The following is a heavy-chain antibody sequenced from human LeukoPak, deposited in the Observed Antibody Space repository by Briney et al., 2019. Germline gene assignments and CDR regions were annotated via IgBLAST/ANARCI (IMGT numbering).Heavy chain of an antibody. CDR1: GFTVSSNY. D-gene: IGHD3-22*01. Sequence: GSLRLSCAASGFTVSSNYMSWIRQPPGKGLEWIGEINHSGSTNYNPSLKSRVTISVDTSKNQFSLKLSSVTAADTAVYYCARGQTYYYDSSGSNWFDPWGQGTLVTVSS. CDR3: ARGQTYYYDSSGSNWFDP. J-gene: IGHJ5*02. CDR2: INHSGST. V-gene: IGHV4-34*01.